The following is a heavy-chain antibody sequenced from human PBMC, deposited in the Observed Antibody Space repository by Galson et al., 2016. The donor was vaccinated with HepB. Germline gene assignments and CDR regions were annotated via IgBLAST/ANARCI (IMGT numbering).Heavy chain of an antibody. Sequence: SETLSLTCTVSGGSISSPNYFWGWIRQPPGQGLEWIGSIDYTGSAYHNPSLKSRVTISVDTSTNQFSLKLNSATATDTAVYYCARPFSNGNYYYWGQGTLVTVSS. V-gene: IGHV4-39*01. D-gene: IGHD3-10*01. CDR1: GGSISSPNYF. J-gene: IGHJ4*02. CDR3: ARPFSNGNYYY. CDR2: IDYTGSA.